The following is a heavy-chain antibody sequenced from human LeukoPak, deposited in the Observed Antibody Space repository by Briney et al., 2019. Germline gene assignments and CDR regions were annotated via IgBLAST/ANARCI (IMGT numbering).Heavy chain of an antibody. Sequence: GGSLRLSCAASGFTFTNYWMSWVRQAPGKGLELVANIKQDRSEKYYVDSVKGRFTISRDNAKNSLYLQMNSLRAEDTAVYYCARDLAIAVAPVDYWGQGTLVTVSS. CDR1: GFTFTNYW. J-gene: IGHJ4*02. D-gene: IGHD6-19*01. CDR2: IKQDRSEK. CDR3: ARDLAIAVAPVDY. V-gene: IGHV3-7*01.